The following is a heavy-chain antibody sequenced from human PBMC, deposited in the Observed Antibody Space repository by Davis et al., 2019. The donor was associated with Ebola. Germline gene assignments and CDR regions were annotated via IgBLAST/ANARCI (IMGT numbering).Heavy chain of an antibody. CDR1: VYILISHD. D-gene: IGHD1-1*01. CDR3: VRPQIPTTSDH. CDR2: SNPHNGNT. J-gene: IGHJ4*02. Sequence: ASVPVSFMASVYILISHDINWVRQAAGQGLEWMGWSNPHNGNTNYAQNVQGRVTMTTDTSTSTAYMGVGILRSDDTAVYYCVRPQIPTTSDHWGQGTLVTVSS. V-gene: IGHV1-18*01.